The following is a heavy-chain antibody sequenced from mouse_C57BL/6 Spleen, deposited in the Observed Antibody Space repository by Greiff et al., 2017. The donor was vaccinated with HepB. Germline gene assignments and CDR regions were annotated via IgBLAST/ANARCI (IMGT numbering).Heavy chain of an antibody. Sequence: QVQLQQSGPGLVAPSQSLSITCTVSGFSLTSYGVSWVRQPPGKGLEWLGVIWGDGSTNYHSALISRLSISKDNSKSQVFLKLNSLQTDDTATYYCAKEGFHYYGSSFYYFDYWGQGTTLTVSS. V-gene: IGHV2-3*01. CDR2: IWGDGST. CDR3: AKEGFHYYGSSFYYFDY. CDR1: GFSLTSYG. D-gene: IGHD1-1*01. J-gene: IGHJ2*01.